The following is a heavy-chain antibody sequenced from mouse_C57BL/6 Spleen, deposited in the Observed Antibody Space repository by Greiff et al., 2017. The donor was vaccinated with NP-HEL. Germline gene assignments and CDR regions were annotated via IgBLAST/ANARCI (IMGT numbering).Heavy chain of an antibody. CDR2: ILPGSGST. CDR1: GYTFTGYW. J-gene: IGHJ4*01. D-gene: IGHD1-1*01. Sequence: VQLQQSGAELMKPGASVKLSCKATGYTFTGYWIEWVKQRPGHGLEWIGEILPGSGSTNYNEKFKGKATFTADTSSNTAYMQLSSLTTEDSAIYYCARRGPYYYGSFYAMDYWGQGTSVTVSS. CDR3: ARRGPYYYGSFYAMDY. V-gene: IGHV1-9*01.